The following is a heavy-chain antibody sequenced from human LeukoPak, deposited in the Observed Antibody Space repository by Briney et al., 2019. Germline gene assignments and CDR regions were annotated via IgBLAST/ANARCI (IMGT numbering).Heavy chain of an antibody. D-gene: IGHD1-20*01. CDR1: GYTFTSYG. Sequence: ASVKVSFKASGYTFTSYGISRVRQAPGQGLEWMGWISGYNGHTNYAQKLQGRVTMTTDKSTSTAYMELRSLISDDTAVYYCAKSSTHRYNWKSGQLHDTFDIWGQGTMVTVSS. J-gene: IGHJ3*02. V-gene: IGHV1-18*01. CDR2: ISGYNGHT. CDR3: AKSSTHRYNWKSGQLHDTFDI.